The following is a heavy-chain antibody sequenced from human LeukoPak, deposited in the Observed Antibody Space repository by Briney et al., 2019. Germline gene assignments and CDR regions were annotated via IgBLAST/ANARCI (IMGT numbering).Heavy chain of an antibody. Sequence: GGSLRLSCAASGFTFSSYSMNWVRQAPGKGLEWVSSISSSSSYIYYADSVKGRFTISRDNAKKSLYLQMNSLRAEDTAVYYCARELQSVVVPAAPSYFDYWGQGTLVTVSS. CDR1: GFTFSSYS. J-gene: IGHJ4*02. CDR3: ARELQSVVVPAAPSYFDY. V-gene: IGHV3-21*01. CDR2: ISSSSSYI. D-gene: IGHD2-2*01.